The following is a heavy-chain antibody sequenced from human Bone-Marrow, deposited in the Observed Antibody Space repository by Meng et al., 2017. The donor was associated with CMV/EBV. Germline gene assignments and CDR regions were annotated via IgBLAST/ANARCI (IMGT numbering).Heavy chain of an antibody. V-gene: IGHV3-23*03. CDR1: GFNFSSYA. J-gene: IGHJ3*02. CDR3: AKDSPLEYYDSSDPGAFDI. Sequence: GGSLRLSCAASGFNFSSYAMSWVRQAPGKGLEWVSVIYSGGSSTYYADSVKGRFTISRDNSKNTLYLQMNSLRAEDTAVYYCAKDSPLEYYDSSDPGAFDIWGQGTMVTVSS. D-gene: IGHD3-22*01. CDR2: IYSGGSST.